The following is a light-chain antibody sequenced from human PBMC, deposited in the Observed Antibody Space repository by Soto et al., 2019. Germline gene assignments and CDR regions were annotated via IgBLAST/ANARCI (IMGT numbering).Light chain of an antibody. CDR1: QSIDIW. CDR2: TGS. V-gene: IGKV1-12*01. CDR3: QQRKNWSPTT. Sequence: DIRFSESPSSVPNSVFYIVTITFRASQSIDIWLAWYHQKPGEAPKLLIFTGSLLHSGVPPRFSGSGSGTDFTLTISSLEPADFALYYCQQRKNWSPTTFGQGTRLEIK. J-gene: IGKJ5*01.